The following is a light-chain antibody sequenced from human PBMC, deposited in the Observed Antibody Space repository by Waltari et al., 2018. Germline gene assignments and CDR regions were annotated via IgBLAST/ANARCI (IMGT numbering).Light chain of an antibody. CDR3: QQHNDWPPWT. CDR2: GAS. CDR1: QTVNSN. J-gene: IGKJ1*01. V-gene: IGKV3-15*01. Sequence: EIIMKQSPATLSLSTGERATLSCRASQTVNSNLAWYQQKPGQAPMLLIYGASIRATGIPARFSGSGSGTQFTLTINSLQSEDSAVYFCQQHNDWPPWTFGQGTKVELK.